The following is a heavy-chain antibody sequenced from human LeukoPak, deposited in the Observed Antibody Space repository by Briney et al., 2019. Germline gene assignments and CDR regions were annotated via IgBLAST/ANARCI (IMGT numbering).Heavy chain of an antibody. CDR2: IRKSGSPI. Sequence: QPGGSLRLSCPPSGFPFSGYSMNWFRQAPGKGLEWVAYIRKSGSPIYYADSVKGRFTISRDDAKNSLYLQMNSLRDEDTAVYYRVRDPDALDYWGQGTLVTVSS. CDR1: GFPFSGYS. CDR3: VRDPDALDY. J-gene: IGHJ4*02. V-gene: IGHV3-48*02.